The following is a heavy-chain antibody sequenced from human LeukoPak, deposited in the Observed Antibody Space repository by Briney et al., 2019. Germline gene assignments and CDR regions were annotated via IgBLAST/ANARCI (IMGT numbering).Heavy chain of an antibody. CDR1: GFTFSNAW. Sequence: GGSLRLSCAASGFTFSNAWMSWVRQAPGKGLEWVGRIKSKTDGGTTDYAAPVKGRFTISRDDSKNTLHLQMNSLKTEDTAVYYCTTDLLAASSPSGAFDIWGQGTMVTVSS. J-gene: IGHJ3*02. D-gene: IGHD6-13*01. V-gene: IGHV3-15*01. CDR2: IKSKTDGGTT. CDR3: TTDLLAASSPSGAFDI.